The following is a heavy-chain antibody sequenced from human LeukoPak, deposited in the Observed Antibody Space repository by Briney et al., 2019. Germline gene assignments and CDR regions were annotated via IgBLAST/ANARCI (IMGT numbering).Heavy chain of an antibody. Sequence: GGSLRLSCAASGFTFSSYAMSWVRQAPGKGLEWVSGISGSGGSTNYGDSVKGRFTISRDNSKNTLYLQMNSLRAEDTAVYYCAKDFRVTMVRGVDYFDYWGQGTLVTVSS. CDR3: AKDFRVTMVRGVDYFDY. J-gene: IGHJ4*02. D-gene: IGHD3-10*01. V-gene: IGHV3-23*01. CDR1: GFTFSSYA. CDR2: ISGSGGST.